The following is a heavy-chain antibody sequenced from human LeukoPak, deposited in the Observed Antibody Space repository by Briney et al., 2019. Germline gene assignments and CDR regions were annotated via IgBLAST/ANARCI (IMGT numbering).Heavy chain of an antibody. D-gene: IGHD6-13*01. V-gene: IGHV4-39*07. CDR3: ARLAQLAYFDY. J-gene: IGHJ4*02. Sequence: PSETLSLTCTVSGGSISSSSYYWGWIRQPPGKGLEWIGSIYYSGSTYYNPSLKSRVTISVDASKNQFSLKLSSVTAADTAVYYCARLAQLAYFDYWGQGTLVTVSS. CDR1: GGSISSSSYY. CDR2: IYYSGST.